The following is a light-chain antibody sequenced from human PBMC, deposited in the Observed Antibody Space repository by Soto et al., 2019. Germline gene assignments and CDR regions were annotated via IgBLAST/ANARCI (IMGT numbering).Light chain of an antibody. CDR2: DVT. CDR1: SSDVGGYNY. Sequence: QSALTQPASVSGSPGRSIAISCTGSSSDVGGYNYVSWYQQHPGKAPKLMIKDVTDRPSGVPDRFSASKSGNTASLTISGLQAEDEADYYCSSYTSSNTEVFGTGTKPPS. V-gene: IGLV2-14*03. J-gene: IGLJ1*01. CDR3: SSYTSSNTEV.